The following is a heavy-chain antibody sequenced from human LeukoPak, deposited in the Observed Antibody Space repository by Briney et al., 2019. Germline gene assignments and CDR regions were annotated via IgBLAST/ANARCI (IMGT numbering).Heavy chain of an antibody. Sequence: PGGSLRLSCAASGFNFDNAWMYWVRQAPGKGLEWVGRIKSKNDGGAIDYATPVKGRFTMSRDDSKKTLYLQMNSLKTEDTARYYCTTDTFYMKGHDPWGQGTLVIVSS. V-gene: IGHV3-15*07. CDR2: IKSKNDGGAI. CDR3: TTDTFYMKGHDP. J-gene: IGHJ5*02. CDR1: GFNFDNAW. D-gene: IGHD2/OR15-2a*01.